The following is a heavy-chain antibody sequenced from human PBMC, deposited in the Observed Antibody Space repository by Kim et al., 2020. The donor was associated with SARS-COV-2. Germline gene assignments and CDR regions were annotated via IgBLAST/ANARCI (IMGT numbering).Heavy chain of an antibody. CDR2: IKSKANGGTK. J-gene: IGHJ6*02. D-gene: IGHD2-21*02. CDR1: GFIFNNAL. CDR3: TTDLRDYCGGASYARV. V-gene: IGHV3-15*01. Sequence: GGSLRLSCAASGFIFNNALMNWVRQAPGKGLGWVGRIKSKANGGTKGYVAPVKGRFTISRDDSKNTLYLQMNSLKTEDTAVFDCTTDLRDYCGGASYARVCGQGTPGTVSS.